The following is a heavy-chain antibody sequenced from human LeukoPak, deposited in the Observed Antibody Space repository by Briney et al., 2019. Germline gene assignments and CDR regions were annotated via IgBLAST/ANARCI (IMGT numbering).Heavy chain of an antibody. CDR3: ARDWGGYGYFDY. D-gene: IGHD5-12*01. V-gene: IGHV3-48*03. CDR1: GFTFSSYE. Sequence: GGSLRLSCAASGFTFSSYEMNWVRQAPGKGLEWVSYISSSGSTIYYADSVKGRFTISRDNAKNSLYLQMNRLRAEHTAVYYCARDWGGYGYFDYWGQGTLVTVSS. CDR2: ISSSGSTI. J-gene: IGHJ4*02.